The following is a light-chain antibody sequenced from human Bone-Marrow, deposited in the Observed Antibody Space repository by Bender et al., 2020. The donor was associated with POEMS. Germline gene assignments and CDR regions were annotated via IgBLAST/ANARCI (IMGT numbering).Light chain of an antibody. V-gene: IGLV2-14*03. J-gene: IGLJ3*02. Sequence: QSALTQPASVSGSPGQSITISCTGTSSDFGDYGSVSWYQHHPGTAPKLIIFDVRNRPSGLSNRFSGSKSGNTASLTISGLQAEDEADYYCCSYAGSSTLVFGGGTKLTVL. CDR1: SSDFGDYGS. CDR3: CSYAGSSTLV. CDR2: DVR.